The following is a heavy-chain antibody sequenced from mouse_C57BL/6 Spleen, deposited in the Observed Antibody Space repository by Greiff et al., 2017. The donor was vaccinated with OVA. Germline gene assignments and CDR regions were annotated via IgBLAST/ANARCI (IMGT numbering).Heavy chain of an antibody. Sequence: EVQGVESGPGLVKPSQTVFLTCTVTGISITTGNYRWSWIRQFPGNKLEWIGYIYYSGTITYNPSLTSRTTITRDTPKNQFFLEMNSLTAEDTATYYCARENYGSSILWYFDGWGTGTTVTVSS. CDR3: ARENYGSSILWYFDG. J-gene: IGHJ1*03. D-gene: IGHD1-1*01. V-gene: IGHV3-5*01. CDR1: GISITTGNYR. CDR2: IYYSGTI.